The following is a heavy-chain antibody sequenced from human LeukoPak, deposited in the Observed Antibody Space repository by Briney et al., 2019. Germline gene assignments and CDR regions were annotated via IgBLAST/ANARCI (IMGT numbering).Heavy chain of an antibody. V-gene: IGHV4-4*02. Sequence: SETLSLTCAVSGGSISSSNWWSWVRQPPGKGLEWIGEIFHSGSTNYNPSLKSRVTISVDKSKNHFSLKLSSVTAADTAVYYCARVTAMLTYYFDYWGQGTLVTVSS. CDR1: GGSISSSNW. D-gene: IGHD5-18*01. CDR3: ARVTAMLTYYFDY. CDR2: IFHSGST. J-gene: IGHJ4*02.